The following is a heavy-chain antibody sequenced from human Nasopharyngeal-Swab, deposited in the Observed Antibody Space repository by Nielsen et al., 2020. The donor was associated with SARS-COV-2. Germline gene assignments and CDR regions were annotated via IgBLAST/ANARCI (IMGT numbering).Heavy chain of an antibody. D-gene: IGHD2-15*01. CDR3: ARGYCSSGSCYAKHYGMDV. V-gene: IGHV3-48*03. J-gene: IGHJ6*02. Sequence: GGSLRLSCAASGFTFSSYEMNWVRQAPGKGLEWVSYISSSGTSIYYADSVKGRFTISRDNAKNSLYLQMNNLRAEDTAVYYCARGYCSSGSCYAKHYGMDVWGQGITVTVSS. CDR2: ISSSGTSI. CDR1: GFTFSSYE.